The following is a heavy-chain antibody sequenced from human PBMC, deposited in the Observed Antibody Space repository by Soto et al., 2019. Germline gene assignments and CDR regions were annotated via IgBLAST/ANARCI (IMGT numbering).Heavy chain of an antibody. V-gene: IGHV1-8*01. Sequence: QEQLVQSGAEVKKPGASVKVSCKASGYTFTDFDITWVRQATGQGPEWMGWMNPRSGTTGFTDKIEGIVTLTRDTCPPAAYLELSELASEDTSVCFFARGGAHTARYYYYYWDVWVCGTAVTVSS. D-gene: IGHD2-21*01. CDR3: ARGGAHTARYYYYYWDV. CDR1: GYTFTDFD. J-gene: IGHJ6*03. CDR2: MNPRSGTT.